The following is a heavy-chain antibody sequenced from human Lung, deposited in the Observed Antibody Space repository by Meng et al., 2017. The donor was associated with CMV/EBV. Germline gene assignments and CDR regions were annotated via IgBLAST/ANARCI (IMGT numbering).Heavy chain of an antibody. CDR2: INPNSGGT. Sequence: SGYTFTGYYMHWVRQAPGQGIEWMGWINPNSGGTNYAQKFQGRVTMTRDTSISTAYMELSRLRSDDTAVYYCARVVVVPAAKKFDPWGQGTLVTVSS. J-gene: IGHJ5*02. CDR1: GYTFTGYY. V-gene: IGHV1-2*02. CDR3: ARVVVVPAAKKFDP. D-gene: IGHD2-2*01.